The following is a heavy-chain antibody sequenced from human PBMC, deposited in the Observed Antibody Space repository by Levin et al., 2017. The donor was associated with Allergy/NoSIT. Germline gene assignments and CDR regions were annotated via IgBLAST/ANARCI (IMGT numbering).Heavy chain of an antibody. D-gene: IGHD2-21*01. V-gene: IGHV4-4*02. Sequence: SETLSLTCAVSGASISSSNWWSWVRQPPGKGLECIGEIYHSGSTNYNPSLKGRVTISVDKSKKLFSLTLSSVTAADTAVYYCVYIKIGIYSLYSWGQGTLVTVSS. CDR1: GASISSSNW. CDR2: IYHSGST. CDR3: VYIKIGIYSLYS. J-gene: IGHJ5*02.